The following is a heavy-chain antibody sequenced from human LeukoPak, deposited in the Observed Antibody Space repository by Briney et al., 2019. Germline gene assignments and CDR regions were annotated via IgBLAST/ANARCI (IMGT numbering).Heavy chain of an antibody. CDR2: IKTKAEGGTT. CDR1: GFTFTNAW. J-gene: IGHJ4*02. Sequence: GGSLRLSCAASGFTFTNAWMSWVRQAPGKGLEWAGRIKTKAEGGTTDYAAPVKGRFSVSRDDSKNTLYLQMNSLKTEDTAVYYCTPPPGAGIVDYWGQGTLVTVSS. V-gene: IGHV3-15*01. CDR3: TPPPGAGIVDY. D-gene: IGHD1-1*01.